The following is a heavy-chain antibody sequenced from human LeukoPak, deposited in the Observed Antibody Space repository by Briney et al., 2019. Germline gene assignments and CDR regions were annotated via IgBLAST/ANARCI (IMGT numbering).Heavy chain of an antibody. Sequence: GGSLRLSCAASGFTFSSYGMRWVRQAPGKGLEWVAVIWYDGSNKYYADSVKGRFTISRDNSKNTLYLQMNSLRAEDTAVYYCARDSRSVDGGRWFDPWGQGTLVTVSS. V-gene: IGHV3-33*08. CDR3: ARDSRSVDGGRWFDP. D-gene: IGHD1-26*01. J-gene: IGHJ5*02. CDR2: IWYDGSNK. CDR1: GFTFSSYG.